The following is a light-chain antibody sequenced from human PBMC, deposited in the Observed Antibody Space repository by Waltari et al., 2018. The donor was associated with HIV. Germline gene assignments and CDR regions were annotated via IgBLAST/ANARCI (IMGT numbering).Light chain of an antibody. Sequence: QSALTQPASVSGSPGQSITISCTGISSDVDYYNYDCWYQQHPGKAPKLMIYDFTLRPSGVSNRFSGAKSGNTASLTISGLQAEDEADYYCSSYTSSSWVFGGGTKLTVL. CDR1: SSDVDYYNY. V-gene: IGLV2-14*03. CDR2: DFT. J-gene: IGLJ3*02. CDR3: SSYTSSSWV.